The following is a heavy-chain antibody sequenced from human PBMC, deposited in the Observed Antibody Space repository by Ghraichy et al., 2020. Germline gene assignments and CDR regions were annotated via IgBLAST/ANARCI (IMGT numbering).Heavy chain of an antibody. CDR3: ARGDTARTGNYFDY. J-gene: IGHJ4*02. Sequence: GGSLRLSCAASGFTVSNNYMSWVRQAPGKGLEWVSVIYSGGSTYYADSVKGRFTISRDNSKNTLYLQMNSLRAEDTAVYYCARGDTARTGNYFDYWGQGTLVTVPS. CDR2: IYSGGST. CDR1: GFTVSNNY. D-gene: IGHD2-21*02. V-gene: IGHV3-66*01.